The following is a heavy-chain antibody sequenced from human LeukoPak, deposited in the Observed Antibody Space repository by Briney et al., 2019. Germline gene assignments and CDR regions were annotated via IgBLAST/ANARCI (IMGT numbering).Heavy chain of an antibody. Sequence: GGSLRLSCAASGFTVSSNYMSWVRQAPGKGLEWVSVIYSGGSTYYADSVKGRFTISRDNSKNTLYLQMNRLRAEDTAVYYCAGDRGAATKWNYYYYYMDVWGKGTTVTVSS. CDR2: IYSGGST. D-gene: IGHD2-15*01. CDR1: GFTVSSNY. CDR3: AGDRGAATKWNYYYYYMDV. V-gene: IGHV3-53*01. J-gene: IGHJ6*03.